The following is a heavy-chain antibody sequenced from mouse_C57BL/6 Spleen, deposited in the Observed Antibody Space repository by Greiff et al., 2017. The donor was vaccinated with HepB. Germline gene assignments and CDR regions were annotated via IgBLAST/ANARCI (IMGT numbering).Heavy chain of an antibody. CDR2: IWRGGST. CDR1: GFSLTSYG. D-gene: IGHD1-1*01. V-gene: IGHV2-5*01. CDR3: AKDYYGSSLYWYFDV. J-gene: IGHJ1*03. Sequence: VQLKESGPGLVQPSQSLSITCTVSGFSLTSYGVHWVRQSPGKGLEWLGVIWRGGSTDYNAAFMSRLSITKDNSKSQVFFKMNSLQADDTAIYYCAKDYYGSSLYWYFDVWGTGTTVTVSS.